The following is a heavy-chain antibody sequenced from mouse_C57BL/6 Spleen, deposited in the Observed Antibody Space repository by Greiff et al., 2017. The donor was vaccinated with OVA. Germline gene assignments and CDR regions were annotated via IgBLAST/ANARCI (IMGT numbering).Heavy chain of an antibody. CDR1: GYAFTNYL. J-gene: IGHJ3*01. CDR3: ARSTDGDSAWFAY. Sequence: VQLQQSGAELVRPGTSVKVSCKASGYAFTNYLIEWVKQRPGQGLEWIGVINPGSGGTNYNEKFKGKATLTADKSSSTAYMQLSSLTSEDSAVFFCARSTDGDSAWFAYWGQGTLVTVSA. V-gene: IGHV1-54*01. D-gene: IGHD2-13*01. CDR2: INPGSGGT.